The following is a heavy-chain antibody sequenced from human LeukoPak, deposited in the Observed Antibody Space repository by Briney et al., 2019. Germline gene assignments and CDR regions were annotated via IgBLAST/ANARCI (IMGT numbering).Heavy chain of an antibody. CDR1: GYTFSSHG. D-gene: IGHD1-26*01. CDR3: VRWSGTYPLYYLDY. J-gene: IGHJ4*02. V-gene: IGHV3-30*02. CDR2: IRHDGGDK. Sequence: GGSLRLSCATSGYTFSSHGLHWVRQAPGKGLECVASIRHDGGDKYYSESVKGRFTISKDNTKNRLFLYMNSLRSEDTAVYYCVRWSGTYPLYYLDYWGQGTLVTVSS.